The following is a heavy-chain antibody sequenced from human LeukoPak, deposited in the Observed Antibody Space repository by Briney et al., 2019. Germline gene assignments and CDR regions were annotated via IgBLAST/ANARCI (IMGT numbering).Heavy chain of an antibody. D-gene: IGHD3-22*01. CDR1: GGSISSGSYY. V-gene: IGHV4-39*01. Sequence: PSETLSLTCTVSGGSISSGSYYWGWIRQPPGKGLEWIGSIYYSGSTYYNPSLKSRVTISVDTSKNQFSLKLSSVTAADTAVYYCARSFLVVCYFDYWGQRTLVTVSS. CDR2: IYYSGST. J-gene: IGHJ4*02. CDR3: ARSFLVVCYFDY.